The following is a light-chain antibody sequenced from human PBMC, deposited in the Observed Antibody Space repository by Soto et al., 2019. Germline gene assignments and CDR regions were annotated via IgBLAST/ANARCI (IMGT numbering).Light chain of an antibody. CDR3: QQRSNWIT. CDR1: QSVSSN. V-gene: IGKV3D-20*02. Sequence: EFVLTQSPDTLSVSPGEGATLSCRASQSVSSNLAWYQQKPGQAPSLLIYGASSRATGIPDRFSGTGSETVFTLTISRLEPEDFAVDYCQQRSNWITFGQGTRLEIK. J-gene: IGKJ5*01. CDR2: GAS.